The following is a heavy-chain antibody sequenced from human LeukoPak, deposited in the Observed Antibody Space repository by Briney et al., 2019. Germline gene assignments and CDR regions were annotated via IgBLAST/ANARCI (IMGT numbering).Heavy chain of an antibody. CDR3: ARGSGRYFDWFNFDY. CDR2: IWYDGSNK. D-gene: IGHD3-9*01. CDR1: GFTFSSYG. Sequence: GRSLRLSCAASGFTFSSYGMHWVRQAPGKGLEWVAVIWYDGSNKYYADSAKGRFTISRDNSKNTLYLQMNSLRAEDTAVYYCARGSGRYFDWFNFDYWGQGTLVTVSS. V-gene: IGHV3-33*01. J-gene: IGHJ4*02.